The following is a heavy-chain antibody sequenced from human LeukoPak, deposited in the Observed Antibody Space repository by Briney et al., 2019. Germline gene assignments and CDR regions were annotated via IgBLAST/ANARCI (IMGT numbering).Heavy chain of an antibody. CDR3: ARSAAGGSYYYYMDV. D-gene: IGHD6-25*01. CDR2: ISYDGSNK. Sequence: PGGSLRLSCAASGFTFSSYGMHWVRQAPGKGLEWVAVISYDGSNKYYADSVKGRFTISRDNAKNSLYLQMNSLRADDTAVYYCARSAAGGSYYYYMDVWGKGTTVTVSS. V-gene: IGHV3-30*03. J-gene: IGHJ6*03. CDR1: GFTFSSYG.